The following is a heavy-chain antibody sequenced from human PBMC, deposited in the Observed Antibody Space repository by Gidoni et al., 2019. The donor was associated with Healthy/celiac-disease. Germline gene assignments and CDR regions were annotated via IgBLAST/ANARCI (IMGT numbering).Heavy chain of an antibody. CDR1: GGSFSGYY. V-gene: IGHV4-34*01. CDR3: ARWPGLRVRGSS. D-gene: IGHD3-10*01. Sequence: QVQLQQWGAGLLKPSETLSLTCAVYGGSFSGYYWSWIRQPPGKGLEWIGEINHSGSTNYNPSLKSRVTISVDTSKNQFSLKLSSVTAADTAVYYCARWPGLRVRGSSWGQGTLVTVSS. J-gene: IGHJ4*02. CDR2: INHSGST.